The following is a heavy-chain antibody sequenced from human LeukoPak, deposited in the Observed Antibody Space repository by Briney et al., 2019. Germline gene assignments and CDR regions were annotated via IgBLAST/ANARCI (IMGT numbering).Heavy chain of an antibody. V-gene: IGHV3-30*02. CDR2: IRFDGTNK. CDR1: GFTFSSYG. Sequence: PGGSLRLSCAASGFTFSSYGMHWVRQAPGKGLEWVAFIRFDGTNKYYADSVKGRFTISRDNSNDTLLLQMNSLRAEDTAVYYCAKRGNYDSSGYYPLDYWGQGTLVTVSS. CDR3: AKRGNYDSSGYYPLDY. D-gene: IGHD3-22*01. J-gene: IGHJ4*02.